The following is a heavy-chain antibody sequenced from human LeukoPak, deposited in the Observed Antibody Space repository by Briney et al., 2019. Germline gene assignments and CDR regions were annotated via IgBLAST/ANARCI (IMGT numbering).Heavy chain of an antibody. V-gene: IGHV3-20*04. D-gene: IGHD3-3*01. Sequence: GGSLRLSCAASGFTFSGYYMHWVRQAPGKGLEWVSDINWNGGSTDYADSVKGRFTISRDNAKNSLYLQMNSLRAEDTAVYYCARGDSIFAVVTKDFLYMDVGGKGTTVTV. J-gene: IGHJ6*03. CDR3: ARGDSIFAVVTKDFLYMDV. CDR2: INWNGGST. CDR1: GFTFSGYY.